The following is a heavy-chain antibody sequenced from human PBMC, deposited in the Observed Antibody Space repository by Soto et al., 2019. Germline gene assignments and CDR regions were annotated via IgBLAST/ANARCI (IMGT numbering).Heavy chain of an antibody. CDR2: INHSGNT. CDR3: ARLRVTMVRGVIAPLPQTPDYYYYMDV. D-gene: IGHD3-10*01. CDR1: GGSFSGYY. V-gene: IGHV4-34*01. Sequence: SETLSLTCAVYGGSFSGYYWSWIRQPPGKGLEWIGEINHSGNTNYNPSLKSRVTISVDTSKNQFSLKLSSVTAADTAVYYCARLRVTMVRGVIAPLPQTPDYYYYMDVWGKGTTVTVSS. J-gene: IGHJ6*03.